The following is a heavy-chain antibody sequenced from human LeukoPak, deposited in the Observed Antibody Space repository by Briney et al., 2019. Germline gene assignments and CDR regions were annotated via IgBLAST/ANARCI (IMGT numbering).Heavy chain of an antibody. CDR1: GGSTSSYY. J-gene: IGHJ5*02. V-gene: IGHV4-59*01. CDR3: ARGDAGLYYDSSASGSWFDP. CDR2: IYYSGST. Sequence: SETLSLTCTVSGGSTSSYYWSWIRQPPGKGLEWIGYIYYSGSTNYNPSRKSRVTISVDTSKNQFSLKLSSVTAADTAVYYCARGDAGLYYDSSASGSWFDPWGQGTLVTVSS. D-gene: IGHD3-22*01.